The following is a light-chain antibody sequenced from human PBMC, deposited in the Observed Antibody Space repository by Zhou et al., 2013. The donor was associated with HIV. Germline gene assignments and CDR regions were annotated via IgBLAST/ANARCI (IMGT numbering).Light chain of an antibody. CDR2: AAF. CDR3: QQYDNLPRPPIT. J-gene: IGKJ5*01. CDR1: QTIGNY. Sequence: DIQMTQSPSSLPTSVGDTVTITCRASQTIGNYLSWYQWKPGKAPKLLIFAAFNLQSGVPSRFSGSGSGTDFNLTISSLQPEDFATYYCQQYDNLPRPPITFGQGTRLEIK. V-gene: IGKV1-39*01.